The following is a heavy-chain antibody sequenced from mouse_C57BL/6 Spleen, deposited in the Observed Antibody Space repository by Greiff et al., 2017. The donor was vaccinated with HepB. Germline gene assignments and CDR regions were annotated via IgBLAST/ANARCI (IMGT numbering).Heavy chain of an antibody. D-gene: IGHD1-1*01. Sequence: EVQLQQSGPELVKPGASVKISCKASGYSFTGYYMNWVKQSPEKSLEWIGEINPSTGGTTYNQKFKAKATLTVDKSSSTAYMQLKSLTSEDSAVYYCARSFTTVVPHAMDYWGQGTSVTVSS. V-gene: IGHV1-42*01. J-gene: IGHJ4*01. CDR2: INPSTGGT. CDR3: ARSFTTVVPHAMDY. CDR1: GYSFTGYY.